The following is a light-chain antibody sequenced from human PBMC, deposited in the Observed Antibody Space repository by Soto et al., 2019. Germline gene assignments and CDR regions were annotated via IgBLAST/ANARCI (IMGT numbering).Light chain of an antibody. J-gene: IGKJ4*01. Sequence: EIVLTQSPGTLSLSPGERATLSCRTSQNISSSYLAWYQQKPGQAPRLLIPGASSRATGIPDRFTGSGSGTDFTLTISRLEPEDFALYYCQQYGRSPLTFGGGTKVEIK. V-gene: IGKV3-20*01. CDR3: QQYGRSPLT. CDR1: QNISSSY. CDR2: GAS.